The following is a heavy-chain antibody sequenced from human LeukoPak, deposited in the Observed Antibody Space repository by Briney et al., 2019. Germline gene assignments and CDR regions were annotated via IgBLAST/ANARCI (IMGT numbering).Heavy chain of an antibody. V-gene: IGHV3-48*03. J-gene: IGHJ4*02. Sequence: GGSLRLSCAASGFTFSSYEMNWVRQAPGKGLEWVSYISSSGSTIYYADSVRGRFTISRDNAKNSLYLQMNSLRAEDTAVYYCARKHHLFDYWGQGTLVTVSS. CDR1: GFTFSSYE. D-gene: IGHD1-14*01. CDR3: ARKHHLFDY. CDR2: ISSSGSTI.